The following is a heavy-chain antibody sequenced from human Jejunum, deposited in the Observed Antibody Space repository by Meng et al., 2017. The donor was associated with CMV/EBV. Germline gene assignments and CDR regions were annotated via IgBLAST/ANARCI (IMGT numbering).Heavy chain of an antibody. Sequence: EFIVLEYGLHWLRQAPGKGLEWLSFIDLDGQTRDSGDIVKGRFTVSKDKSKNTVFLQRTSLRVEDTGVYYCVGHQGRAREGVRMVWGQGTLVTVSS. CDR1: EFIVLEYG. CDR2: IDLDGQTR. CDR3: VGHQGRAREGVRMV. J-gene: IGHJ4*02. V-gene: IGHV3-30*02. D-gene: IGHD3-10*01.